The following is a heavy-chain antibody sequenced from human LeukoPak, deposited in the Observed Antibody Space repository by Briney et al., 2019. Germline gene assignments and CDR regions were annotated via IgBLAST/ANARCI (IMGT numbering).Heavy chain of an antibody. D-gene: IGHD3-10*01. CDR3: AREGIAAFAAFDI. CDR2: IYYSGST. J-gene: IGHJ3*02. V-gene: IGHV4-59*01. Sequence: SETLSLTCTVSGGSISSDYWSWIRQPPGKGLEWSGYIYYSGSTNYNPSLKSRVTISVDTSKNQFSLRLSSVTAADTAVYYCAREGIAAFAAFDIWGQGTMVTVSS. CDR1: GGSISSDY.